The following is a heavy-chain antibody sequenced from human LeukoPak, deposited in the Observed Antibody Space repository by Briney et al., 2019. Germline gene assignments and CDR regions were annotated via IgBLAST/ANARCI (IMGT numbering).Heavy chain of an antibody. J-gene: IGHJ4*02. CDR2: ISGSGGST. Sequence: GGSLRLSCAASGFTFSSYAMSWVRQAPGKGLEWVSAISGSGGSTYYADSVKGRFTISRDNSKNTLYLQMNSLRAEDTAVYYCARAGSYSYGYFDYWGQGTLVTVSS. CDR1: GFTFSSYA. D-gene: IGHD5-18*01. V-gene: IGHV3-23*01. CDR3: ARAGSYSYGYFDY.